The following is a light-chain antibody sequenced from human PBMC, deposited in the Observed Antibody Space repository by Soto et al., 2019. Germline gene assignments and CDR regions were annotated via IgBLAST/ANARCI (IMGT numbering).Light chain of an antibody. V-gene: IGKV3-15*01. J-gene: IGKJ4*01. CDR1: QSVSSN. Sequence: EIVITQSPATLYVSPGERATLSCRASQSVSSNLAWYQQKPGQAPRTLIYGASTRATGIPARFSGSGSGTEFTLTISSLQSEDVAVYYCQQYNNWLTFGGGTKVDIK. CDR2: GAS. CDR3: QQYNNWLT.